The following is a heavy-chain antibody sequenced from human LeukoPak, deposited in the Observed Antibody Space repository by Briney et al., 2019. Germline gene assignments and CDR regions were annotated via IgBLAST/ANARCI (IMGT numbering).Heavy chain of an antibody. D-gene: IGHD3-22*01. CDR3: AKDYYYDSSGYIFDY. CDR2: ISGSGGST. J-gene: IGHJ4*02. Sequence: PGGSLRLSCAASVFTFSSYDMSWVRQAPGKGLEWVSAISGSGGSTYYADSVKGRFTISRDNSKNTLYLQMNSLRAEDTAVYYCAKDYYYDSSGYIFDYWGQGTLVNVSP. V-gene: IGHV3-23*01. CDR1: VFTFSSYD.